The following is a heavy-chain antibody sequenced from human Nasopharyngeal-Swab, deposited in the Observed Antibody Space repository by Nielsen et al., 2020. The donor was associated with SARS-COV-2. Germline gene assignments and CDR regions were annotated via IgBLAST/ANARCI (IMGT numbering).Heavy chain of an antibody. D-gene: IGHD2-8*01. CDR1: GYTFTSYG. V-gene: IGHV1-18*01. CDR2: ISAYNGNT. CDR3: ARVYCTNAACTTGYHYYYMDV. Sequence: ASVKVSCKASGYTFTSYGISWVRQAPGQGLEWMGWISAYNGNTNYAQKLQGRVTMTTDTSTSTAYMELGSLRSDDTAVYYCARVYCTNAACTTGYHYYYMDVWGKGTTVTVSS. J-gene: IGHJ6*03.